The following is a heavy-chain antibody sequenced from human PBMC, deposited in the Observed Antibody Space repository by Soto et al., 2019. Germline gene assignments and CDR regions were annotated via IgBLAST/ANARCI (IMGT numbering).Heavy chain of an antibody. CDR2: ISGSGVNT. CDR1: GFTFSSYA. D-gene: IGHD1-26*01. J-gene: IGHJ4*02. V-gene: IGHV3-23*01. Sequence: PGGSLRLSCAASGFTFSSYAMSWVRQAPGKGLEWVSAISGSGVNTYYADSVKGRFTISRDNSKNTLYLQMNSLRAEDTAVYYCAKVGASGRWDFDYWGQGTLVTVSS. CDR3: AKVGASGRWDFDY.